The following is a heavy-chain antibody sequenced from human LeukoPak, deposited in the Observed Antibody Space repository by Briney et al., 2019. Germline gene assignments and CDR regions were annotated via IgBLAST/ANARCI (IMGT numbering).Heavy chain of an antibody. CDR2: IKQDGSEK. CDR1: GFTFSSYW. J-gene: IGHJ3*02. CDR3: ARRNWGSGGGLDI. Sequence: TGGSLRLSCVASGFTFSSYWMNWVRQAPGKGLEWVANIKQDGSEKYYVDSVKGRFTISRENAKNSVYLQMNSLRAGDTAVYYCARRNWGSGGGLDIWGQGTMVTVSS. V-gene: IGHV3-7*01. D-gene: IGHD7-27*01.